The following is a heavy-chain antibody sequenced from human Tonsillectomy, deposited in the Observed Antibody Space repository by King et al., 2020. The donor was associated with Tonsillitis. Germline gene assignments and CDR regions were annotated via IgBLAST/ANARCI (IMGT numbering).Heavy chain of an antibody. CDR3: GHQGDILTGYDY. V-gene: IGHV2-5*01. D-gene: IGHD3-9*01. CDR2: IYWNDDK. Sequence: TLKESGPTLVKPTQTLTLTCTFSGFSLSTSGVGVGWIRQPPGKTLEWLAPIYWNDDKRYSLALKSRLTITKDTSKNQVVLTITNMDPVDTATYYCGHQGDILTGYDYWGQGTLVTVAS. J-gene: IGHJ4*02. CDR1: GFSLSTSGVG.